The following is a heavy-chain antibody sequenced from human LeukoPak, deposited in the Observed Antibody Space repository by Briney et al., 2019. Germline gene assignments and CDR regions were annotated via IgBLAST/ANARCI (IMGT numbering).Heavy chain of an antibody. V-gene: IGHV1-69*05. CDR3: ARSESSLSELATIGPLNFDY. CDR1: GGTFSSYA. D-gene: IGHD5-24*01. J-gene: IGHJ4*02. CDR2: IIPIFGTA. Sequence: SVKVSCKASGGTFSSYAISWVRQAPGQGLEWMGGIIPIFGTANYAQKFQGRVTITTDESTSTAYMELSSLRSEDTAVYYCARSESSLSELATIGPLNFDYWGQGTLVTVSS.